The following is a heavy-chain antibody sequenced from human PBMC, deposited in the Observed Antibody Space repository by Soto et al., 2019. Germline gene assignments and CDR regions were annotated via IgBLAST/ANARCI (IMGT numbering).Heavy chain of an antibody. CDR2: INHSGST. CDR1: GGSFSGYY. Sequence: ETLSLTCAVYGGSFSGYYWSWIRQPPGKGLEWIGEINHSGSTNYNPSLKSRVTISVDTSKNQFSLKLSSVTAADTAVYYCAREGVGWDYYGMDVWGQGTTVTVSS. D-gene: IGHD3-10*01. J-gene: IGHJ6*02. V-gene: IGHV4-34*01. CDR3: AREGVGWDYYGMDV.